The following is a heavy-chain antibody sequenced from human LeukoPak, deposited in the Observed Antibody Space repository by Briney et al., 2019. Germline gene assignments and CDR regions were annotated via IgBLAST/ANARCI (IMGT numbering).Heavy chain of an antibody. Sequence: SETLSLTCAVSGGSISSSNWWSWVRQPPGKGLEWIGEIYHSGSTNYNPSLKSRVTISVDKSKNQFSLKLSSVTAADTAVYYCARKVHGDFPGNWFDPWGQGTLVTVSS. CDR3: ARKVHGDFPGNWFDP. V-gene: IGHV4-4*02. D-gene: IGHD4-17*01. CDR2: IYHSGST. CDR1: GGSISSSNW. J-gene: IGHJ5*02.